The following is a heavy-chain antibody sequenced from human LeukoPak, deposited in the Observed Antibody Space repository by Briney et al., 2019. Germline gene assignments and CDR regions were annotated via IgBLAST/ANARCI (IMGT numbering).Heavy chain of an antibody. Sequence: PSGTLSLTCTVSGDSINSLDLWSWVRQPPGKGLEWIGEIYHSGSTYYNPSLKSRVTISVDRSKNQFSLKLSSVTAADTAVYYCARVGYDSSGYNLFDYWGQGTLVTVSS. J-gene: IGHJ4*02. D-gene: IGHD3-22*01. CDR1: GDSINSLDL. V-gene: IGHV4-4*02. CDR3: ARVGYDSSGYNLFDY. CDR2: IYHSGST.